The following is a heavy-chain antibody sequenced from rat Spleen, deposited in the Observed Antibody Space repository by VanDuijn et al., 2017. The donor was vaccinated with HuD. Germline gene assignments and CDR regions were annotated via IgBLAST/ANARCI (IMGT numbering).Heavy chain of an antibody. V-gene: IGHV2-1*01. CDR2: IWGDGST. CDR3: TRPNYGGYGV. CDR1: GFSLTNYG. J-gene: IGHJ1*01. D-gene: IGHD1-11*01. Sequence: QVQLKESGPGLVKPSQTLSLTCTVSGFSLTNYGVNWVRQPPGKGLEWMGGIWGDGSTNYNSALKSRLSISRDTSKSQVFLKMNSLQTEDTAIYFCTRPNYGGYGVWGPGTMVTVSS.